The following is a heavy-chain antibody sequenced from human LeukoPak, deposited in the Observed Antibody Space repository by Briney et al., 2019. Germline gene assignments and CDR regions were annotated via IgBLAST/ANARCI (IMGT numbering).Heavy chain of an antibody. Sequence: ASVKVSCKASGYTFTGYYMHWVRQAPGQGREWMGWINLNSGGTNYAQKFQGRVHMTRDTSISTAYMELSRLRSDDTAVYYCALRALPRGPYCSSPSCYSHALDYWGQGTLVTVSS. CDR1: GYTFTGYY. CDR3: ALRALPRGPYCSSPSCYSHALDY. CDR2: INLNSGGT. D-gene: IGHD2-2*01. J-gene: IGHJ4*02. V-gene: IGHV1-2*02.